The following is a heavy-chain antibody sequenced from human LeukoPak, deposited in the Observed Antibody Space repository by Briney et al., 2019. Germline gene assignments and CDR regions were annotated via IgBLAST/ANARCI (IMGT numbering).Heavy chain of an antibody. CDR1: GFTFSSYS. Sequence: GGSLRLSCAASGFTFSSYSMNWVRQAPGKGLEWVSSISSSSSYIYYADSVKGRFTISRDNAKNSLYLQMNSLIAEDTAVYYCARDRMDTLDGMDVWGKGTTVTVSS. D-gene: IGHD5-18*01. CDR3: ARDRMDTLDGMDV. J-gene: IGHJ6*04. CDR2: ISSSSSYI. V-gene: IGHV3-21*01.